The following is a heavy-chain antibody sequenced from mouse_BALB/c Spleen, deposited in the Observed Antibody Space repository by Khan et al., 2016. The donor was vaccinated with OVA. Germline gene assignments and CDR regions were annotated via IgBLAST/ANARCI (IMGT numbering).Heavy chain of an antibody. J-gene: IGHJ4*01. V-gene: IGHV1S41*01. Sequence: DLVKPGASVKLSRKASGYTFTSYWINWIKQRPGQGLEWIGRIAPGSGSTYYNEMFKGKATLTVDTSSTTAYIQLSSLSSEDSAVYFCASENYYGRTCYAMDYWGQGTSVTVSS. CDR2: IAPGSGST. CDR3: ASENYYGRTCYAMDY. CDR1: GYTFTSYW. D-gene: IGHD1-1*01.